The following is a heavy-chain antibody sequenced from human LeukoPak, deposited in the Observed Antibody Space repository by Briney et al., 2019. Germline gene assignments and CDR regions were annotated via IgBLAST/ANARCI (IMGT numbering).Heavy chain of an antibody. Sequence: KTGGSLRLSCAASGFTFSSYSMNWVRQAPGKGLEWVSSISSSSSYIYYADSVKGRFTISRDNAKNSLYLQMNSLRVEDTAVYYCTCDLNRSDGLWGQGTMVTVSS. CDR3: TCDLNRSDGL. J-gene: IGHJ3*01. V-gene: IGHV3-21*01. CDR2: ISSSSSYI. CDR1: GFTFSSYS. D-gene: IGHD2-8*01.